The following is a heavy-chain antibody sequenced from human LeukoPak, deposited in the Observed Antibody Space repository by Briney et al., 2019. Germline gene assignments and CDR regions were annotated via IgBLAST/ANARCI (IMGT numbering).Heavy chain of an antibody. V-gene: IGHV3-30-3*01. CDR1: GFTFSSYA. CDR2: ISYDGSNK. J-gene: IGHJ4*02. Sequence: PGGSLRLSCAASGFTFSSYAMHWVRQAPGKGLEWVAVISYDGSNKYYADSVKGRFTISRDNSKNTLYPQMNSLRAEDTAVYYCARPSTDDYGEEGYYFDYWGQGTLVTVSS. CDR3: ARPSTDDYGEEGYYFDY. D-gene: IGHD4-17*01.